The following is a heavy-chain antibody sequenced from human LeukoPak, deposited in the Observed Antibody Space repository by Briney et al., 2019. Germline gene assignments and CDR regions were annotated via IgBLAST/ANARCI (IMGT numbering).Heavy chain of an antibody. V-gene: IGHV1-8*01. CDR1: GYTFTTYD. Sequence: ASVKVSCKAYGYTFTTYDINWVRQATGQGLEWMGWMNPKSGNTGFAQKFQGRGRVTMTRNTSISTAYMELSSLTSDDTAVYYCAGGSYVDYWGQGTLVTVSS. J-gene: IGHJ4*02. CDR2: MNPKSGNT. CDR3: AGGSYVDY.